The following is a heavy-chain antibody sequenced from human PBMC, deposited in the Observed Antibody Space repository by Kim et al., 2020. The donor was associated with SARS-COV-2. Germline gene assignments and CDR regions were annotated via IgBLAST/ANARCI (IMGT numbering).Heavy chain of an antibody. D-gene: IGHD4-17*01. CDR2: ISGSGGNT. CDR1: AFTFNNYG. CDR3: AKGIDYGDPPGAFDI. V-gene: IGHV3-23*01. J-gene: IGHJ3*02. Sequence: GGSLRLSCAASAFTFNNYGMSWVRQAPGKGLEWVSGISGSGGNTYYADSVKGRFIISRVNSKNTLYLQLNSLRAEDTAVYYCAKGIDYGDPPGAFDIWGQGTMVTVSS.